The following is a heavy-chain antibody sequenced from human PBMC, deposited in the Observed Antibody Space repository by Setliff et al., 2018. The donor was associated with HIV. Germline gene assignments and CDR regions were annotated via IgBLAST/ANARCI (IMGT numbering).Heavy chain of an antibody. V-gene: IGHV3-30*02. D-gene: IGHD6-13*01. CDR1: GFTFSSYG. Sequence: GESLRLSCAASGFTFSSYGMHWVRQAPGKGLEWVAFIRYDGSNKYYADSVKGRFTISRDNSKNTLYLQMNSLRAEDTAVYYCAKQTVSSSWSNWFDPWGQGTLVTVSS. CDR2: IRYDGSNK. J-gene: IGHJ5*02. CDR3: AKQTVSSSWSNWFDP.